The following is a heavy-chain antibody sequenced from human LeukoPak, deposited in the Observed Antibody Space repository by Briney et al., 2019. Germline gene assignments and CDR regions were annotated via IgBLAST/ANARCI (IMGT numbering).Heavy chain of an antibody. V-gene: IGHV3-23*01. Sequence: GGSLRLSCAASGFTFSIYGMSWVRQAPGKGLEWVSAISGSDGSTYYADSVRGRFTISRDNSKNTLYLQMNSLGAEDTALYYCAEPGRTGVPGFDAFDMWGQGTMVTVSS. CDR2: ISGSDGST. CDR1: GFTFSIYG. D-gene: IGHD3-3*01. J-gene: IGHJ3*02. CDR3: AEPGRTGVPGFDAFDM.